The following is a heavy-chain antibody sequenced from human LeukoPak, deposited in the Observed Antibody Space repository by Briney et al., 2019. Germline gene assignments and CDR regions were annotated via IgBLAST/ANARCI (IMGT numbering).Heavy chain of an antibody. CDR3: ARVEIAAAGIDY. D-gene: IGHD6-13*01. V-gene: IGHV4-61*02. J-gene: IGHJ4*02. CDR1: GGSISSDDYC. CDR2: IYTGGST. Sequence: KTSETLSLTCTVSGGSISSDDYCWSWIRQPAGKRLEWIGRIYTGGSTNYHPSLKTRVTMSIDTSKNQFSLNLRSVTAADTAVYYCARVEIAAAGIDYWGQGTLVTVSS.